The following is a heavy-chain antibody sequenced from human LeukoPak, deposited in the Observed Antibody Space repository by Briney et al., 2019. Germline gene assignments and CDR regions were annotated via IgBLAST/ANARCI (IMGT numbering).Heavy chain of an antibody. Sequence: GGSLRLSCAASGFTFSSYGMHWVRQAPGKGLEWVANIKQDGSEKYYVDSVKGRFTISRDNAKNSLYLQMNSLRAEDTAVYYCARDLSYYDSSGYPGNWGQGTLVTVSS. D-gene: IGHD3-22*01. CDR2: IKQDGSEK. J-gene: IGHJ4*02. V-gene: IGHV3-7*04. CDR1: GFTFSSYG. CDR3: ARDLSYYDSSGYPGN.